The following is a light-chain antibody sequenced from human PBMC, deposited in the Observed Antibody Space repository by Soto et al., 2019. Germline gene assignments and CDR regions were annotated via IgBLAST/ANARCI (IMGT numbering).Light chain of an antibody. CDR1: QSVNSAY. CDR3: QQYAGSPPKYI. V-gene: IGKV3-20*01. Sequence: EIVLTQSPGTLSLTPGERATLSCRASQSVNSAYLAWYQQKPGQAPRLLIFGASNRATGIPDRFSGSGSGKSLTVHISRIEPEDFAVYHCQQYAGSPPKYIFGQGTKVEVK. J-gene: IGKJ2*01. CDR2: GAS.